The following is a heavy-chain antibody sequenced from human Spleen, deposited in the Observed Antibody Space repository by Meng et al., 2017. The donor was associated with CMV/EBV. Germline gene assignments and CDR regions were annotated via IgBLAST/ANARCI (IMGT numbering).Heavy chain of an antibody. CDR2: ISYDGSNK. Sequence: LSLTCAASGFTFSSYAMHWVRQAPGKGLEWVAVISYDGSNKYYADSVKGRFTISRDNSKNTLYLQMNSLRAEDTAVYYCARTGGFGESNWYFDLWGRGTLVTVSS. J-gene: IGHJ2*01. V-gene: IGHV3-30-3*01. CDR3: ARTGGFGESNWYFDL. CDR1: GFTFSSYA. D-gene: IGHD3-10*01.